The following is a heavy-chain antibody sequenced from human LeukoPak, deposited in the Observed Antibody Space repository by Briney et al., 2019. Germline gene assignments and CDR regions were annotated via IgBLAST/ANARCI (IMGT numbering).Heavy chain of an antibody. CDR2: IFYSGTA. CDR3: GRGAALNIAARRVLDY. D-gene: IGHD6-6*01. J-gene: IGHJ4*02. V-gene: IGHV4-59*08. Sequence: PSETLSLTCTVSGGSINSYYWHWIRQPPGEGLEWVGYIFYSGTATYNPSLKSRVTMSVDMSQNQFSLRLASVTAADTAVYYCGRGAALNIAARRVLDYWGQGSLVTVSS. CDR1: GGSINSYY.